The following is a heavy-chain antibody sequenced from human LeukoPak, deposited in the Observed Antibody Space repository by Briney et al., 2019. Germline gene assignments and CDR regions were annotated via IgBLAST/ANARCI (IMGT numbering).Heavy chain of an antibody. J-gene: IGHJ4*02. CDR2: INGDGSST. V-gene: IGHV3-74*01. CDR1: GFTFRSYW. D-gene: IGHD3-10*01. Sequence: GGSLRLSCAASGFTFRSYWMHWVRQAPGKGPVWVSRINGDGSSTSYADSVKGRFTISRDNGKNSLYLQMNSLRAEDTAVYYCARIDYYGSGSFDYWGQGTLVTVSS. CDR3: ARIDYYGSGSFDY.